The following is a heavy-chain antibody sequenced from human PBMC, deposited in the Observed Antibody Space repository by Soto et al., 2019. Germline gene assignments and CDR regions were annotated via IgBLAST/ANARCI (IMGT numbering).Heavy chain of an antibody. V-gene: IGHV4-39*01. J-gene: IGHJ5*02. Sequence: SETLSLTCTVSGGSISSSSYYWGWIRQPPGKGLEWIGSIYYSGSTYYNPSLKSRVTISVDTSKNQFSLKLSSVTAADTAVYYCARHPEWLGFFANWFDPWGQGTLVTVSS. CDR3: ARHPEWLGFFANWFDP. CDR1: GGSISSSSYY. D-gene: IGHD3-3*01. CDR2: IYYSGST.